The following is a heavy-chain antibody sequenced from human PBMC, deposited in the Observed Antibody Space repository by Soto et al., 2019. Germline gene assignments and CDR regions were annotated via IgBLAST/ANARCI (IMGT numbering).Heavy chain of an antibody. Sequence: QVQLVQSGAEVKKPGASVKVSCKASGYTFTSYAMHWVRQAPGQRLEWMGWINAGNGNTKYSQKFQGRVTITRDTSASTAYMELSSLGSEDTAVYYCARGAVAGTFDYWGQGTLVTVSS. CDR1: GYTFTSYA. CDR2: INAGNGNT. D-gene: IGHD6-19*01. V-gene: IGHV1-3*01. CDR3: ARGAVAGTFDY. J-gene: IGHJ4*02.